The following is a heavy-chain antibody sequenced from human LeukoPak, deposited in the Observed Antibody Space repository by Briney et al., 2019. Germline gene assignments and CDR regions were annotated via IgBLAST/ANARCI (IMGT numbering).Heavy chain of an antibody. V-gene: IGHV1-18*04. CDR2: ISAYNGNT. CDR3: ARDRYVWGSYPLYYFDY. D-gene: IGHD3-16*02. Sequence: RASVKVSCKASGYTFTGYYMHWVRQAPGQGLEWMGWISAYNGNTNYAQKLQGRVTMTTDTSTSTAYMELRSLRSDDTAVYYCARDRYVWGSYPLYYFDYWGQGTLVTVSS. CDR1: GYTFTGYY. J-gene: IGHJ4*02.